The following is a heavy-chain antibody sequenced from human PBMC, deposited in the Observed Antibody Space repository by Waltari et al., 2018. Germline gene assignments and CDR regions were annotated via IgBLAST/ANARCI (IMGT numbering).Heavy chain of an antibody. CDR1: GDSMSTSDY. J-gene: IGHJ4*02. V-gene: IGHV4-4*02. D-gene: IGHD1-1*01. Sequence: QLQLQESGPGLVKPSVTLSLICAVSGDSMSTSDYWSWVRQPPGKGLEWRGQVRGDGKTNYNPSFASRVTMSLDTSTYHFALKLTSATAADTALYYCARDRGRGLYLDTWGQGTLVTVSP. CDR2: VRGDGKT. CDR3: ARDRGRGLYLDT.